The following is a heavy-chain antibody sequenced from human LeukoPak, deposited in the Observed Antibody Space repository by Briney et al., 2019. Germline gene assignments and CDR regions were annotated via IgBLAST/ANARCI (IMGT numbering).Heavy chain of an antibody. D-gene: IGHD5-12*01. CDR2: IYYSGST. V-gene: IGHV4-59*01. Sequence: LXLTCTVSGGSISSYYWSWIRQPPGKGLEWIGYIYYSGSTNYNPSLKSRVTISVDTSKNQFSLKLSSVTAADTAVYYCAREPLYSGYVRVGAFDIWGQGTMVTVSS. J-gene: IGHJ3*02. CDR3: AREPLYSGYVRVGAFDI. CDR1: GGSISSYY.